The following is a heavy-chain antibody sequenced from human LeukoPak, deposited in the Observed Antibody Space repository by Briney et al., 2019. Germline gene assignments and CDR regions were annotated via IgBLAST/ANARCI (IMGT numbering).Heavy chain of an antibody. Sequence: PGGSLRLSCAASGFPFGNYAMNWVRQAPGKGLEWVSSISESGDKTDYADSVRGRFTISRDNSQNTLYLQMNSLRVEDTALYYCAKQWVDCWGQGTLVTVSS. V-gene: IGHV3-23*01. J-gene: IGHJ4*02. CDR2: ISESGDKT. CDR1: GFPFGNYA. CDR3: AKQWVDC. D-gene: IGHD1-26*01.